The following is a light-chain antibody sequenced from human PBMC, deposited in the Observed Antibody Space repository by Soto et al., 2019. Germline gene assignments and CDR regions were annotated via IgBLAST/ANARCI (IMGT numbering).Light chain of an antibody. CDR3: QQRSNSRIT. CDR1: QSVSSS. Sequence: EIVLTQSPATLSWSPGERATRSWGASQSVSSSLAWYQQKPGQAPRLRISDTSNRATSIPARFSGSGSGTDFTLTICSLQTEDFAVYYCQQRSNSRITFGQGTRLEI. CDR2: DTS. V-gene: IGKV3-11*01. J-gene: IGKJ5*01.